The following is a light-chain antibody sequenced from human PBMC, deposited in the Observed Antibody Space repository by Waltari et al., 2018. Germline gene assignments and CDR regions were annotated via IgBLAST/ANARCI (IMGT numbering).Light chain of an antibody. CDR3: CSYAGSYTWV. J-gene: IGLJ3*02. Sequence: QSALTQPASVSGSPGQSITISCTGTSSDGGNYNHVSWYQPYPGKAPKVMNYDDNRRPSGVSDRFSGSKAGNTASLTISGVQAEDEADYYCCSYAGSYTWVFGGGTKLTVL. V-gene: IGLV2-23*01. CDR1: SSDGGNYNH. CDR2: DDN.